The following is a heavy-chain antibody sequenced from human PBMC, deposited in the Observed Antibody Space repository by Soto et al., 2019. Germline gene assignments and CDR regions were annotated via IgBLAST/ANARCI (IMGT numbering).Heavy chain of an antibody. Sequence: ASVKVSCKASGYTFTSYDINWVRQATGQGLEWLGWMNPNSGNTGYAQKFQGRVTMTRNTSISTAYMELSSLRSEDTAVYYCARGSEWLRFRYYYYYYYMDVWGKGTTVTVSS. CDR3: ARGSEWLRFRYYYYYYYMDV. V-gene: IGHV1-8*01. CDR1: GYTFTSYD. CDR2: MNPNSGNT. J-gene: IGHJ6*03. D-gene: IGHD5-12*01.